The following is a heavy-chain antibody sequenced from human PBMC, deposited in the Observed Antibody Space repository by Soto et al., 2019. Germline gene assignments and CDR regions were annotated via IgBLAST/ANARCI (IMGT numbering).Heavy chain of an antibody. CDR1: GGSFSGYY. J-gene: IGHJ5*02. D-gene: IGHD2-2*01. CDR2: INHSGST. V-gene: IGHV4-34*01. CDR3: ARSVVVVPAASQSPNWFDP. Sequence: PSETLSLTCAVYGGSFSGYYWSWIRQPPGKGLEWIGEINHSGSTNYNPSLKSRVTISVDTSKNQFSLKLSSVTAADTAVYYCARSVVVVPAASQSPNWFDPWGQGTLVTVSS.